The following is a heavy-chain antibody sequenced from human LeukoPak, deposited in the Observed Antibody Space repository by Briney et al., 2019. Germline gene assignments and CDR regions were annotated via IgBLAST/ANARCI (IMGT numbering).Heavy chain of an antibody. Sequence: GGSLRLSCAASGFTFSSYGMHWVRQAPGKGLEWMAVIWYDGSNKYYADSVKGRFTISRDNSKNTLYLQMNSLRAEDTAVYFCARGGGLDVWGQGATVTVSS. CDR3: ARGGGLDV. D-gene: IGHD3-16*01. CDR2: IWYDGSNK. V-gene: IGHV3-33*01. J-gene: IGHJ6*02. CDR1: GFTFSSYG.